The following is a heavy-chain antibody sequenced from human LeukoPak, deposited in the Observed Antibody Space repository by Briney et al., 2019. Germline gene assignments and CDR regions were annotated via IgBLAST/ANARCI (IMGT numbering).Heavy chain of an antibody. D-gene: IGHD3-10*01. J-gene: IGHJ5*02. Sequence: PSETLSLTCAVYGGSFSGYHWSWIRQPPGKGLEWSGEINHSGSTNYNPSLKSRVTISVDTSKNQSSLKLSSVTAADTAVYYCARGAYGSGSYNWFDPWGQGTLVTVSS. CDR2: INHSGST. CDR1: GGSFSGYH. CDR3: ARGAYGSGSYNWFDP. V-gene: IGHV4-34*01.